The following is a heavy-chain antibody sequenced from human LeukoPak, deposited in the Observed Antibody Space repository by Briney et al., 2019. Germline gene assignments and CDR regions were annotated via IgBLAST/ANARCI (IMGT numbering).Heavy chain of an antibody. D-gene: IGHD1-26*01. CDR3: TKFSLRGTYSFDH. CDR1: GFTFNSNG. J-gene: IGHJ4*02. V-gene: IGHV3-23*01. CDR2: ISASGGST. Sequence: PGGSLRLSCAASGFTFNSNGMSWVRQAPGKGLEWVSVISASGGSTYYADSVKGRFTISRDNSKSTLFLQMNNVRVEDTALYYCTKFSLRGTYSFDHWGQGTLVTVSS.